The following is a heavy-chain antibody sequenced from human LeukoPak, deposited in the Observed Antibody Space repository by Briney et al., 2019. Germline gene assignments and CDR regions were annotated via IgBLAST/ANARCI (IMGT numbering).Heavy chain of an antibody. Sequence: GGSLRLSCAASGFTLSDYHMNWIRQAPGKGLEWISYISSHDSSIYYADSVKGRFTISRDSAKNSLNLQMNNLRADDTAIYYCASVRCRRGYNYGYCVLPEALDIWGQGTMVTVSS. CDR1: GFTLSDYH. J-gene: IGHJ3*02. CDR2: ISSHDSSI. V-gene: IGHV3-11*01. D-gene: IGHD5-18*01. CDR3: ASVRCRRGYNYGYCVLPEALDI.